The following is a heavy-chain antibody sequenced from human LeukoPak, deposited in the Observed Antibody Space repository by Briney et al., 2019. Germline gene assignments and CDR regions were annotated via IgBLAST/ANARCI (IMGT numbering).Heavy chain of an antibody. CDR2: ISSSSSYI. CDR1: GFTFSSYS. D-gene: IGHD3-22*01. CDR3: AREPPSGLTYAFDI. Sequence: PGGSLRLSCAASGFTFSSYSMNWVRQAPGKGLEWVSSISSSSSYIYYADSVKGRFTISRDNAKNSLYLQMNSLRAEDTAVYYCAREPPSGLTYAFDIWGQGTMVTVSS. V-gene: IGHV3-21*04. J-gene: IGHJ3*02.